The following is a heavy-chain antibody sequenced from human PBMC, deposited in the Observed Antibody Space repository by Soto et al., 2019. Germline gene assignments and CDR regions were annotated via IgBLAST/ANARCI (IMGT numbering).Heavy chain of an antibody. Sequence: ASVKVSCKAPGYTFTNYGISWVRQAPGQRLEWMGGFDPEDGETIYAQKFQGRVTMTEDTSTDTAYMELSSLRSEDTAVYYCATPTPYTAMVTGHRYWGQGTLVTVSS. CDR1: GYTFTNYG. CDR3: ATPTPYTAMVTGHRY. V-gene: IGHV1-24*01. D-gene: IGHD5-18*01. J-gene: IGHJ4*02. CDR2: FDPEDGET.